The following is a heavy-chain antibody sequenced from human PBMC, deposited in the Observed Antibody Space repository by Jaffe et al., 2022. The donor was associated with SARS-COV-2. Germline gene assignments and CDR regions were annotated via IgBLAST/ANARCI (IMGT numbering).Heavy chain of an antibody. V-gene: IGHV4-31*03. D-gene: IGHD1-26*01. J-gene: IGHJ4*02. Sequence: QVQLRESGPGVVRPSDTLSLICSVSGGSISRSGYYWSWVRQHPGGLLEWIGSIYYSGSTTYNPSLRSRITMSGDTSQNQFSLRLSSVSAADTAVYYCARGPIIGATPYFDFWGKGTQVTVSS. CDR1: GGSISRSGYY. CDR2: IYYSGST. CDR3: ARGPIIGATPYFDF.